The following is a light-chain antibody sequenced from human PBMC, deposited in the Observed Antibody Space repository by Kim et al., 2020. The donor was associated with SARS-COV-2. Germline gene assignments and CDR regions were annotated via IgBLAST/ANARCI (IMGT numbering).Light chain of an antibody. V-gene: IGLV6-57*01. CDR1: SGSIASNY. CDR3: QSHDASYQV. Sequence: GKTVTISCTRSSGSIASNYVQWYQQRPGSSPTTLIYEDNQRPSEVPDRFSGSIDSSSNSASLTISGLKIEDEADYYCQSHDASYQVFGGGTKLTVL. J-gene: IGLJ3*02. CDR2: EDN.